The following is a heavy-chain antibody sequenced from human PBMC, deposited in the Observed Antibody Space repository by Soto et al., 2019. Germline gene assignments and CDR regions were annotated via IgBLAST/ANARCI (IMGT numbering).Heavy chain of an antibody. CDR3: APRLTIFGIVKLSTWFDP. D-gene: IGHD3-3*01. J-gene: IGHJ5*02. Sequence: GGSLRLSCTASGLNFSTFAMSWVRQSPGKGLEWVSTISGNSGATFYADSVKGRFTISRDNSKKTLYLQMNGLRAEDTAVYYCAPRLTIFGIVKLSTWFDPWGQGTLVTVSS. CDR1: GLNFSTFA. CDR2: ISGNSGAT. V-gene: IGHV3-23*01.